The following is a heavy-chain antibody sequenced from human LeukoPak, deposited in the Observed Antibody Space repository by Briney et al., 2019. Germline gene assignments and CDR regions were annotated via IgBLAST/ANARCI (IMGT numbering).Heavy chain of an antibody. CDR2: IYYSGST. D-gene: IGHD6-13*01. V-gene: IGHV4-39*01. CDR3: ARRRVRAAGIVATYYFDY. Sequence: SETLSLTCTVSGGSTSSSSYYWGWIRQPPGKGLEWIGSIYYSGSTYYNPSLKSRVTISVDTSKNQFSLKLSSVTAADTAVYYCARRRVRAAGIVATYYFDYWGQGTLVTVSS. CDR1: GGSTSSSSYY. J-gene: IGHJ4*02.